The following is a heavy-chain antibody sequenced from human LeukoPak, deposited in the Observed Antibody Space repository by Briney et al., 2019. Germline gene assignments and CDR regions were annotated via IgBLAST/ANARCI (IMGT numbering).Heavy chain of an antibody. Sequence: SETLSLTCTVSGGSISNYYWSWIRQPPGKGLEWIAYIYYSGSTNSNPSLRSRVTVSVDTSKNQFSLKLTSVTAADTAVYYCARDGAVAGSAYSDYWGQGTLVTVSS. D-gene: IGHD6-19*01. V-gene: IGHV4-59*01. J-gene: IGHJ4*02. CDR2: IYYSGST. CDR3: ARDGAVAGSAYSDY. CDR1: GGSISNYY.